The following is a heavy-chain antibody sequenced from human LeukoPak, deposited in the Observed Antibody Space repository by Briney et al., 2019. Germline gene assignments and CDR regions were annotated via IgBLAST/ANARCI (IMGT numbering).Heavy chain of an antibody. CDR3: ARWPDYFDTSRYYYGMDV. J-gene: IGHJ6*02. Sequence: PGGSLRLSCAASGFTFSSYAMHWVRQAPGKGLEWVAVISYDGSNKYYADSVKGRFTISRDNSKNTLFLQMSSLRAEDTAVYYCARWPDYFDTSRYYYGMDVWGQGTAVTVSS. CDR2: ISYDGSNK. CDR1: GFTFSSYA. V-gene: IGHV3-30*14. D-gene: IGHD3-22*01.